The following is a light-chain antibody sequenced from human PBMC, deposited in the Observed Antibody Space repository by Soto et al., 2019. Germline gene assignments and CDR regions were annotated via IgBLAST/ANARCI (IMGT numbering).Light chain of an antibody. CDR2: AAS. J-gene: IGKJ4*01. CDR1: QGISNY. CDR3: QKYNSALT. V-gene: IGKV1-27*01. Sequence: DIQKTQSPSSLSASVGDRVTITCRASQGISNYLAWYQQKPGKVPKLLIYAASTLQSGVPSRFSGSGSGTDFTLTISSLQPEDVATYYCQKYNSALTFGGGTKVEIK.